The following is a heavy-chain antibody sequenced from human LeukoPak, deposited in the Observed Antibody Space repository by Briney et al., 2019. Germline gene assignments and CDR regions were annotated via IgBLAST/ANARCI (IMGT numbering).Heavy chain of an antibody. J-gene: IGHJ4*02. CDR3: ARVYCTGASCRADFEN. CDR2: ISSSSSTI. D-gene: IGHD2-8*02. CDR1: GFTFSSYS. V-gene: IGHV3-48*04. Sequence: GGSLRLSCAASGFTFSSYSMNWVRQAPGKGLEWVSYISSSSSTIYYADSVKGRFTISRDNAENTLYLQMNGLRAEDTAVYYCARVYCTGASCRADFENWGQGTLVTVSS.